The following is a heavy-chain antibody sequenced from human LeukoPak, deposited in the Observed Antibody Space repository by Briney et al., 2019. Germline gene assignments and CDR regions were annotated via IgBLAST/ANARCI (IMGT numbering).Heavy chain of an antibody. V-gene: IGHV1-24*01. CDR1: GYTLTELS. CDR3: AAVLRYFDWLFS. CDR2: FDPEGGET. Sequence: GASVKVSCKVSGYTLTELSMHWVRQAPGKGLEWMGGFDPEGGETIYAQKFQGRVTMTEDTSTDTAYMELSSLRSEDTAVYYCAAVLRYFDWLFSWGQGTLVTVSS. J-gene: IGHJ4*02. D-gene: IGHD3-9*01.